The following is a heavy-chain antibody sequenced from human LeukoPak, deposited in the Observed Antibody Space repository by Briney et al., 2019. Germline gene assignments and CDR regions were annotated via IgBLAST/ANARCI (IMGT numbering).Heavy chain of an antibody. D-gene: IGHD3-3*01. V-gene: IGHV4-39*01. CDR1: GGSIGSSSYY. CDR3: ARLRYYDFWSGYIY. J-gene: IGHJ4*02. CDR2: IYYSGST. Sequence: SETLSLTXTVSGGSIGSSSYYWGWIRQPPGKGLEWIGSIYYSGSTYYNPSLKSRVTISVDTSKNQFSLKLSSVTAADTAVYYCARLRYYDFWSGYIYWGQGTLVTVSS.